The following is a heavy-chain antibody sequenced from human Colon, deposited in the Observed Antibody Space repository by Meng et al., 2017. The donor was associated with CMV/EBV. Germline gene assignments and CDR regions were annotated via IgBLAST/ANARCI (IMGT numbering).Heavy chain of an antibody. J-gene: IGHJ4*02. CDR2: ITGSASYT. CDR3: AKGPAYSSFWGGYDN. D-gene: IGHD3-3*01. Sequence: GESLKISCTASGFSFKDYAMVWVRQAPGKGLEWVSGITGSASYTYYADAVKGRFTVSRDNSNNTLHLQMHSLRAEDTAVYYCAKGPAYSSFWGGYDNWGQGTLVTVSS. V-gene: IGHV3-23*01. CDR1: GFSFKDYA.